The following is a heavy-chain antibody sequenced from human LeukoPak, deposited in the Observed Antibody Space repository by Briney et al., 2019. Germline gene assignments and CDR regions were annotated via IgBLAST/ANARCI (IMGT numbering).Heavy chain of an antibody. D-gene: IGHD3-3*01. CDR1: GYTFTDYH. CDR3: ARDIRPRVESFDY. J-gene: IGHJ4*02. Sequence: ASVRVSCKASGYTFTDYHLHWVRQAPGQGLEWMGWINPNTGGTNYAQRLQGRVTMTRDTSITTAYMELSRLRSDDTAVYYCARDIRPRVESFDYWGQGTLNTVSS. CDR2: INPNTGGT. V-gene: IGHV1-2*02.